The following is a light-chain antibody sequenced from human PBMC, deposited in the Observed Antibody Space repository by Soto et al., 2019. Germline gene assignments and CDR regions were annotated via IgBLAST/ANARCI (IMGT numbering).Light chain of an antibody. Sequence: AIQMTQSPSSLAASVGDRVTITCRASQGIRNDLGWDQQKPGKAPKLLIYAASSLQSGVPSRFSGSGSGTDFTLTISSLQPEDFATYYCLQDYNYPRTFGQGTKGEIK. J-gene: IGKJ1*01. CDR1: QGIRND. V-gene: IGKV1-6*01. CDR3: LQDYNYPRT. CDR2: AAS.